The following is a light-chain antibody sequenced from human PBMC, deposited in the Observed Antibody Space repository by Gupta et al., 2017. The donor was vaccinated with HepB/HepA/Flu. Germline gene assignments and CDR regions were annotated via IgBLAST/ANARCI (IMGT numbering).Light chain of an antibody. J-gene: IGLJ3*02. CDR1: KMRRKS. V-gene: IGLV3-21*04. Sequence: YVLLGLPSQSADPGTPATITSGGDKMRRKSVHWYQKKPGQAPVLVVSFNTDRPSGIPERFSGSNSGNTATLTISRVEAGDEADYFCQVWDRDTEHVVFGGGTKLTVL. CDR2: FNT. CDR3: QVWDRDTEHVV.